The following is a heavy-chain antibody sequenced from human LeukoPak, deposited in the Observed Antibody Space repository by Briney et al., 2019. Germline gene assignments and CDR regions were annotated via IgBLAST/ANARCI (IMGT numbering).Heavy chain of an antibody. J-gene: IGHJ5*02. CDR3: AKDAVGYSGYDWFDP. D-gene: IGHD5-12*01. V-gene: IGHV3-30*02. CDR2: IRYDGSNK. Sequence: GGSLGLSCAASGFTFSSYGMHWVRQAPGKGLEWVAFIRYDGSNKYYADSVKGRFTISRDNSKNTLSLQMNSLRAEDTAVYYCAKDAVGYSGYDWFDPWGQGTLVTVSS. CDR1: GFTFSSYG.